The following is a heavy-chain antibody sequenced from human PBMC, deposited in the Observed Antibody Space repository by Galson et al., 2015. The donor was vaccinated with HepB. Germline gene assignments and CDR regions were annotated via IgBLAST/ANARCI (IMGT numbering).Heavy chain of an antibody. CDR1: GFTFSSYA. CDR3: AQEDLHLSYYYAMDV. J-gene: IGHJ6*02. CDR2: ITGSGGNT. V-gene: IGHV3-23*01. Sequence: SLRLSCAVSGFTFSSYAMSWVRQAPGKGLEWVSGITGSGGNTFYADSVKGRFTISRDNSKNTLYLQMKSLRVDDTAVYYRAQEDLHLSYYYAMDVWGQGTTVTVSS. D-gene: IGHD3-10*01.